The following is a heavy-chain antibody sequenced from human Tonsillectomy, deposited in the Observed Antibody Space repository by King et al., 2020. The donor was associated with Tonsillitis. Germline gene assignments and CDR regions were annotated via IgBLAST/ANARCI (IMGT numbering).Heavy chain of an antibody. D-gene: IGHD5-12*01. CDR2: ISGSAGST. Sequence: VQLVESGGGLVPPGGSLRLSCAASGFPFSSYAMSWVRQAPGKGLEWVSGISGSAGSTYYADSVKGRFTISRDNSKNTLYLQMNSLRAGDTAVYYCAKVASGYDYFDYWGQGTLVTVSS. CDR3: AKVASGYDYFDY. CDR1: GFPFSSYA. V-gene: IGHV3-23*04. J-gene: IGHJ4*02.